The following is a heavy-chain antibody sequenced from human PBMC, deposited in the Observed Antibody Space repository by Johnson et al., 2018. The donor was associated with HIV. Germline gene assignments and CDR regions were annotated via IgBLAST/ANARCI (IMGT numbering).Heavy chain of an antibody. D-gene: IGHD3-10*01. CDR2: INWNGGST. J-gene: IGHJ3*02. CDR1: GFTVSSNY. Sequence: VQLVESGGGLIQPGGSLRLSCAASGFTVSSNYMSWVRQAPGKGLEWVSGINWNGGSTGYGDSVKGRFTISRDNSKNTLYLQMNSLRAEDTAVYYCARDPITMVRGAFDIWGQGTMVTVSS. V-gene: IGHV3-66*03. CDR3: ARDPITMVRGAFDI.